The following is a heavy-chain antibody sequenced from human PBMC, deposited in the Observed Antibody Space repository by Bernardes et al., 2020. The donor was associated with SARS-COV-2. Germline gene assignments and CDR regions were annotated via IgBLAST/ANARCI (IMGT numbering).Heavy chain of an antibody. D-gene: IGHD2-2*01. J-gene: IGHJ3*02. CDR2: INHSGST. V-gene: IGHV4-34*01. CDR3: ARGRKYQLLFFQVDDAFDI. Sequence: ETLSLTCAVYGGSFSGYYWSWIRQPPGKGLEWIGEINHSGSTNYNPSLKSRVTISVDTSKNQFSLKLSSVTAADTAVYYCARGRKYQLLFFQVDDAFDIWGQGTMVTVSS. CDR1: GGSFSGYY.